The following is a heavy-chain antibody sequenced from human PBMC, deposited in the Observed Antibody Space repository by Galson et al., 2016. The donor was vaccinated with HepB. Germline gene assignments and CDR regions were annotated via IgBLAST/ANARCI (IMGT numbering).Heavy chain of an antibody. CDR1: GGSINSHY. V-gene: IGHV4-4*07. J-gene: IGHJ6*02. CDR2: MYSSGST. D-gene: IGHD3-22*01. Sequence: ETLSLTCTVSGGSINSHYWSWIRQPAGKGLEWIGRMYSSGSTNDNPSLKSRVTMSVDTSKNQFSLRLSSVTAADTAIYYCARAVIGFSPNYYGMDVWGPGTTVTVSS. CDR3: ARAVIGFSPNYYGMDV.